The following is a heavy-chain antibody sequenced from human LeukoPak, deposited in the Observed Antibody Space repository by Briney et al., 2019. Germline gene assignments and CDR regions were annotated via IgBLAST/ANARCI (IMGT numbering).Heavy chain of an antibody. CDR1: GFTFNNYD. V-gene: IGHV3-48*01. J-gene: IGHJ5*02. Sequence: PGGSLRLSCAASGFTFNNYDMNWVRQAPGKGLEWVSYISSSSSIIYYADSVKGRFTVSRDNSKNTVYLQMNSLRVEDTAVYYCARVRGSNWFDPWGQGTLVTVSS. CDR3: ARVRGSNWFDP. D-gene: IGHD3-16*01. CDR2: ISSSSSII.